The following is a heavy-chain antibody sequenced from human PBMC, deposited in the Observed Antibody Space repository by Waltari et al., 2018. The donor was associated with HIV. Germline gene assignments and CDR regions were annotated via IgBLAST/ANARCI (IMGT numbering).Heavy chain of an antibody. Sequence: EVHLVESGGGLVQPGGSLRLSCAASGFTFSNYWMSWVRQAPGKGLEGVANIKQDGSEKYYVDSVKGRFTISRDNAKNSLFLQMNSLRGEDTAVYYCARRRCTSTSCFFDYWGQGTLVTVS. J-gene: IGHJ4*02. CDR3: ARRRCTSTSCFFDY. D-gene: IGHD2-2*01. CDR2: IKQDGSEK. CDR1: GFTFSNYW. V-gene: IGHV3-7*01.